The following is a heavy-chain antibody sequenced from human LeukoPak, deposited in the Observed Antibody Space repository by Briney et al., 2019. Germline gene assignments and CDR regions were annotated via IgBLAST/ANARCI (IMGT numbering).Heavy chain of an antibody. CDR1: GDSISSGDYY. Sequence: SQTLSLTCTVSGDSISSGDYYWGWIRQPPGKGLEWIGSIYYSGSTYYNPSLKSRVTISVDTSKNQFSLKLSSVTAADTAVYYCARSKAVAGSDPFDYWGQGTLVTVSS. CDR3: ARSKAVAGSDPFDY. CDR2: IYYSGST. D-gene: IGHD6-19*01. J-gene: IGHJ4*02. V-gene: IGHV4-39*07.